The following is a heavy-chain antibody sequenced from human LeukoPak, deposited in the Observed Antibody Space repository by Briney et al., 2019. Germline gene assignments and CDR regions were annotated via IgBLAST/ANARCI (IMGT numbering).Heavy chain of an antibody. Sequence: PSETLSLTCAVSGGSISSGGYYWSWIRQPPGKGLEWIGYIYYSGSTNYNPSLKSRVTISVDTSKNQFSLKLSSVTAADTAVYYCARNTRIVATGFDPWGQGTLVTVSS. D-gene: IGHD2-21*01. J-gene: IGHJ5*02. CDR3: ARNTRIVATGFDP. CDR2: IYYSGST. V-gene: IGHV4-61*08. CDR1: GGSISSGGYY.